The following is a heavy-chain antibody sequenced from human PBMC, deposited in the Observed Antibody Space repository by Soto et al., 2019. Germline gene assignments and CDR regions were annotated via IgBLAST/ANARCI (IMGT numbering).Heavy chain of an antibody. CDR1: GFTFSNYG. CDR3: AKPMEHFYDSRRGET. J-gene: IGHJ5*02. V-gene: IGHV3-30*18. CDR2: ISFDGNNK. Sequence: PVGSLRLSCAASGFTFSNYGMHCVRHSPGKWLEWVAIISFDGNNKYYSDSVKGRFTISRDNSKNMLFLQMTSLRPEDTAVYYCAKPMEHFYDSRRGETLGQGT. D-gene: IGHD3-22*01.